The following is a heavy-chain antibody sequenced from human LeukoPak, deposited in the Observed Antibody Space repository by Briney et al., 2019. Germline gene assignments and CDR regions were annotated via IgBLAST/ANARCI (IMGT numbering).Heavy chain of an antibody. J-gene: IGHJ1*01. CDR1: GGSMNSGY. CDR2: LYPSGST. CDR3: ARAHYPFEH. D-gene: IGHD1-26*01. V-gene: IGHV4-59*01. Sequence: SETLSLTCSVAGGSMNSGYGSWIRQPPGKGLEWIGLLYPSGSTNYNPSLKSRVTISVDTSRTQFSLKLSSVTAADTAVYYCARAHYPFEHCGQGTLVTVSS.